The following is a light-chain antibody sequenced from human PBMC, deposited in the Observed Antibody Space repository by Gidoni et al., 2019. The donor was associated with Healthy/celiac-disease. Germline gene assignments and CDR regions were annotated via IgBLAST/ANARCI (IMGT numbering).Light chain of an antibody. CDR3: QQYNNWPLLT. Sequence: ERVMTQSPATLSVSPGERATLSCRASQSVSSNLAWNQQKPGQAPRLLIYGASTRATGIPARFSGSGSGTEFTLTISSLQSEDFAVYYCQQYNNWPLLTFGGGTKVEIK. V-gene: IGKV3-15*01. CDR2: GAS. CDR1: QSVSSN. J-gene: IGKJ4*01.